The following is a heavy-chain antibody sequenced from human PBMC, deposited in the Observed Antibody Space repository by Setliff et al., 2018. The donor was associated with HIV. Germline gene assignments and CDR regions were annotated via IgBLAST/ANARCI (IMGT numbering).Heavy chain of an antibody. CDR3: ARDRGTRYGSGKDFDS. CDR1: GGSISTYY. V-gene: IGHV4-4*07. D-gene: IGHD3-10*01. CDR2: IYPSGST. Sequence: SETLSLTCIVSGGSISTYYWSWIRQPAGEGLEWIGRIYPSGSTNYNPSLRSRVTLSVDTSKNHFSLKLNSVTAADTAVYYCARDRGTRYGSGKDFDSWGRGILVTVSS. J-gene: IGHJ4*02.